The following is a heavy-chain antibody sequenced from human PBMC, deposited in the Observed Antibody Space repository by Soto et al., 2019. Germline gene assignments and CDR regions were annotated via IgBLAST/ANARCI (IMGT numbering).Heavy chain of an antibody. CDR2: ISGNGGYT. D-gene: IGHD3-22*01. J-gene: IGHJ3*02. Sequence: GGSLRLSCAAFGFTFSSDAMSWVRQAPGKGLEWVSTISGNGGYTYYADSVKGRFTISRDNSKNTPYLQMNSLRAEDTAVYYCAKTYYFDTSGRASDIWGQGTMVTVSS. CDR1: GFTFSSDA. V-gene: IGHV3-23*01. CDR3: AKTYYFDTSGRASDI.